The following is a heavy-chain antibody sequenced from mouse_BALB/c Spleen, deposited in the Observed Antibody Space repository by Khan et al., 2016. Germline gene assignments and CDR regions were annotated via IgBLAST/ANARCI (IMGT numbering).Heavy chain of an antibody. CDR3: ARGGDYYLAY. CDR1: GYAFSSYW. Sequence: QVQLQQSGAELVRPGSSVKISCKASGYAFSSYWMNWVKQRPGQGLEWIGQIYPGDGDTNYNGKFKGKATLTADKSSSTAYMQLSSLTSEDSAVYVCARGGDYYLAYWGQGTLVTVSA. J-gene: IGHJ3*01. CDR2: IYPGDGDT. D-gene: IGHD1-1*01. V-gene: IGHV1-80*01.